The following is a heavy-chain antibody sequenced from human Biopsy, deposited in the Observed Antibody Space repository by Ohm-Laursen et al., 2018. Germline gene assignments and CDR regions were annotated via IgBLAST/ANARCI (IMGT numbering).Heavy chain of an antibody. CDR2: ISYTGYT. Sequence: PSETLSLTCTVSGGSFTGHYWSWIRQPPGKGLEWIGHISYTGYTSYNASLKSRVTISVDTSRNHFSLRLSSLTAADTAVYYCARGSNDFGGLYFPRWGQGTLLTVPS. J-gene: IGHJ4*02. V-gene: IGHV4-59*11. D-gene: IGHD4-23*01. CDR3: ARGSNDFGGLYFPR. CDR1: GGSFTGHY.